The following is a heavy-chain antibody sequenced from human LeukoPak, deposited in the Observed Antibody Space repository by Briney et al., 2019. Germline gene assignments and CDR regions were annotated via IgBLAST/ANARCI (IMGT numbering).Heavy chain of an antibody. CDR3: AKVFTTSFDY. CDR2: IRYDGSNK. Sequence: GGSLRLSCAASGFTFSSYGMHWVRQAPGKGLEWVAFIRYDGSNKYYADSVKGRFTISRDNSKNTLFLQMNSLRAEDTAVYYCAKVFTTSFDYWGQGTLVTVSS. V-gene: IGHV3-30*02. CDR1: GFTFSSYG. D-gene: IGHD4-17*01. J-gene: IGHJ4*02.